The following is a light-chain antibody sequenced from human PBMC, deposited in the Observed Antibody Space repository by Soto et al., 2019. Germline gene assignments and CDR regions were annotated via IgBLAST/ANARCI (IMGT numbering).Light chain of an antibody. CDR1: QNVSSY. Sequence: EIVLTQSPATLSLSPGERATLSCRASQNVSSYLAWYQQKPGQALRLLIYDASNRATGIPARFSGSGSGTDFTLTISSLEPEDFAVYYCQQRSNWPITFGQGTRLEIK. J-gene: IGKJ5*01. CDR2: DAS. V-gene: IGKV3-11*01. CDR3: QQRSNWPIT.